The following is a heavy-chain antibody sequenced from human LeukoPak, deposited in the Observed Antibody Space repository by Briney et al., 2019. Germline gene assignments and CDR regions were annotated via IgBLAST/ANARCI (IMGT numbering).Heavy chain of an antibody. Sequence: GASVKVSCKASGYIFTDFYIQWVRLAPGQGLEWMGWINPHSGGSNYAQKFRGRVTLTWDMSISTAYMEVTSLTSDDTAVYYCARDKDYRGREYWGQGSLVTVSS. CDR1: GYIFTDFY. CDR2: INPHSGGS. J-gene: IGHJ4*02. D-gene: IGHD1-26*01. CDR3: ARDKDYRGREY. V-gene: IGHV1-2*02.